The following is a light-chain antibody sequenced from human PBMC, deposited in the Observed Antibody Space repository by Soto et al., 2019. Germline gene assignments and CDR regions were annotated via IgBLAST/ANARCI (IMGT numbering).Light chain of an antibody. J-gene: IGKJ4*01. CDR2: SAS. CDR1: QGMSTY. CDR3: QQLNGYQLA. V-gene: IGKV1-9*01. Sequence: DIPLTQSPSFLSASVGDTVTITCRASQGMSTYLAWYQQKPGKVPKLLIRSASTLQSGVPPRFSGGGSGTEFTLTISTLQPDDSGIYYCQQLNGYQLAFGEGTNVEIK.